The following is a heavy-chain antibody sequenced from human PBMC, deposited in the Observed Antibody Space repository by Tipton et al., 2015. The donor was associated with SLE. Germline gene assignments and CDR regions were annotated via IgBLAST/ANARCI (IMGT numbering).Heavy chain of an antibody. Sequence: GLVKPSQTLSLTCAISGDSVSSNSAAWNWIRQSPSRGLEWLGRTYYRSKWYNDYAVSVKSRITINPDTSKNQFSLQLNSVTPEAAAVYYCARGGAAGTGGAFDIWGQGTMVTVSS. D-gene: IGHD6-13*01. CDR2: TYYRSKWYN. CDR3: ARGGAAGTGGAFDI. J-gene: IGHJ3*02. CDR1: GDSVSSNSAA. V-gene: IGHV6-1*01.